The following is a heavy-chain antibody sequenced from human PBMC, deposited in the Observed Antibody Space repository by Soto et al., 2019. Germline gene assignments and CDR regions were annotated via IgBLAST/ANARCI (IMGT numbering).Heavy chain of an antibody. CDR1: GGSISSGGYY. V-gene: IGHV4-31*03. D-gene: IGHD2-15*01. Sequence: SLTCTVSGGSISSGGYYWSWIRQHPGKGLEWIGYIYYSGSTYYNPSLKSRVTISVDTSKNQFSLKLSSVTAADTAVYYCARDAVVVVRYGMDVWGQGTTVTVSS. J-gene: IGHJ6*02. CDR2: IYYSGST. CDR3: ARDAVVVVRYGMDV.